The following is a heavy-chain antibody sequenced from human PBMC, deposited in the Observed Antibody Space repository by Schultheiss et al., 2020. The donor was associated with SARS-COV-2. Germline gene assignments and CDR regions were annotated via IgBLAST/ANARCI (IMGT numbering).Heavy chain of an antibody. V-gene: IGHV4-59*08. Sequence: SETLSLTCAVYGGSFSGYYWSWIRQPPGKGLEWIGYIYYSGSTNYNPSLKSRVTISVDTSKNQFSLKLSFVTAADTAVYYCARLGYSGYDQSHSWGQGTLVTVSS. J-gene: IGHJ4*02. D-gene: IGHD5-12*01. CDR1: GGSFSGYY. CDR2: IYYSGST. CDR3: ARLGYSGYDQSHS.